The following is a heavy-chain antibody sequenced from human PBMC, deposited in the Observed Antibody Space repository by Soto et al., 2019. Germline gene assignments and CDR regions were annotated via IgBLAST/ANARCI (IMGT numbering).Heavy chain of an antibody. D-gene: IGHD3-22*01. Sequence: PGVSLRLSCAASGFTFSSYSMNWVRQAPGKGLEWVAVISYDGSNSYYADSVKGRFTISRDNSKNTLFLRMNSLRAEDTAVYYCAKEKYYDGRGYYYKYGGQGPLVPVSS. CDR2: ISYDGSNS. J-gene: IGHJ4*02. CDR3: AKEKYYDGRGYYYKY. CDR1: GFTFSSYS. V-gene: IGHV3-30*18.